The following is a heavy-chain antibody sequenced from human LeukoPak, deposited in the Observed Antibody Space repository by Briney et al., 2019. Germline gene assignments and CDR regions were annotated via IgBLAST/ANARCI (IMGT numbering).Heavy chain of an antibody. CDR1: GGTFSSYA. Sequence: SVKVSCKASGGTFSSYAISWVRQAPGQGLEWMGGIIPIFGTANYAQKFQGRITITTDESTSTAYMELSSLRSEDTAVYYCASVKSYGGYIDYWGQGTLVTVSS. D-gene: IGHD3-22*01. CDR3: ASVKSYGGYIDY. V-gene: IGHV1-69*05. CDR2: IIPIFGTA. J-gene: IGHJ4*02.